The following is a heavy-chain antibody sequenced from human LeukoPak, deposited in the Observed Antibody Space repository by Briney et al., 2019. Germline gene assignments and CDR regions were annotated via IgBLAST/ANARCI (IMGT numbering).Heavy chain of an antibody. CDR2: IYDSGSS. Sequence: SETLSLTCTVSGGSISSYYWSWIRQPPGKGLEWIGYIYDSGSSNYNPSLKSRVTISVDTSKNQFSLKLSSVTAADTAVYYCARHSTDYYGSGSYPRHFDYWGQGTLVTVSS. J-gene: IGHJ4*02. D-gene: IGHD3-10*01. CDR3: ARHSTDYYGSGSYPRHFDY. CDR1: GGSISSYY. V-gene: IGHV4-59*08.